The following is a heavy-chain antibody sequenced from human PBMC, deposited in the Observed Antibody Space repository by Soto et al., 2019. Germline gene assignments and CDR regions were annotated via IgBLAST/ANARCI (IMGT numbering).Heavy chain of an antibody. CDR1: GYTLTNYG. CDR2: INVYNGNT. CDR3: ARGVGSGSYYKQDNWFDP. J-gene: IGHJ5*02. V-gene: IGHV1-18*01. D-gene: IGHD3-10*01. Sequence: ASVKVSCKASGYTLTNYGISWVRQAPGQGLEWMGWINVYNGNTKYAQKVQGRVTMTTDTSTSTAYMELRSLRSDDTAVYYCARGVGSGSYYKQDNWFDPWGEGTRVTVSS.